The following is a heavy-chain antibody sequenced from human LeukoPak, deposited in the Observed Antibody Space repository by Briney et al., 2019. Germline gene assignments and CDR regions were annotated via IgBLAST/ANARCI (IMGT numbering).Heavy chain of an antibody. Sequence: PSETLSLTCTVSGGSISNYYWSWIRQPPGKGLEWIGYIYYSGSTNYNPSLKSRVTISIDTSKNQFSLKLSSVTAADTAVYYCARETVVPAAMFDYWGQGTLVTVSS. J-gene: IGHJ4*02. CDR1: GGSISNYY. CDR2: IYYSGST. CDR3: ARETVVPAAMFDY. V-gene: IGHV4-59*01. D-gene: IGHD2-2*01.